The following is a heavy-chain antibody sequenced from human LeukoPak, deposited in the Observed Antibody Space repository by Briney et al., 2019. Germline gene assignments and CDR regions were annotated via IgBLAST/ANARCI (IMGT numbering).Heavy chain of an antibody. CDR3: TRKVVAAQDY. D-gene: IGHD2-15*01. Sequence: GGSLRLSCAASGFTFSSYSMNWVRQAPGKGLEWVSSISISRSYIYYADSVKGRFTISRNNAKNSLYLQMNSLRAEDTAVYYCTRKVVAAQDYWGQGTLVTVSS. V-gene: IGHV3-21*01. CDR2: ISISRSYI. J-gene: IGHJ4*02. CDR1: GFTFSSYS.